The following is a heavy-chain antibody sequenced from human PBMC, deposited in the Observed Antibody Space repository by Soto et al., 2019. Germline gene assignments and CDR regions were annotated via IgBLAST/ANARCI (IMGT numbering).Heavy chain of an antibody. CDR3: ARLSLGYCRAGSCHASTYHYYSMDV. V-gene: IGHV4-39*01. D-gene: IGHD2-15*01. Sequence: SETLSLTCTVSHGSINSSRYYWGWIRQPPGKGLEWIGSIYYSGSTYYNASLKSRVTISVDTSKNQFSLKLSSVTAADTAFYYCARLSLGYCRAGSCHASTYHYYSMDVWGKGTTVTVSS. CDR1: HGSINSSRYY. CDR2: IYYSGST. J-gene: IGHJ6*03.